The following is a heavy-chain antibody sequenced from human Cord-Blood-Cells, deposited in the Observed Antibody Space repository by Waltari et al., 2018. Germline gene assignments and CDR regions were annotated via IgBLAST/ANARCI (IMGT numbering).Heavy chain of an antibody. D-gene: IGHD1-20*01. CDR2: IIPILGTA. CDR1: GGTFTSYA. CDR3: ARGPPGTQPDNWENLGWFDP. V-gene: IGHV1-69*01. Sequence: QVLLVQSGAEVSMPGSWVTFSCKASGGTFTSYAISWLRSAPGQVLQWMGGIIPILGTANYAQKFQGRVTITADESTSTAYMELSSLRSEDTAVYYCARGPPGTQPDNWENLGWFDPWGQGTLVTVSS. J-gene: IGHJ5*02.